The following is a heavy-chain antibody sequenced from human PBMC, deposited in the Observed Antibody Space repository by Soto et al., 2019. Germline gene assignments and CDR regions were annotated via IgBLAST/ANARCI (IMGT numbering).Heavy chain of an antibody. Sequence: EVRLVESGGGLVQPGGSLRLSCAASGFTFSSYSMNWVRQAPGKGLEWVSYISSSSSTIYYADSVKGRFTISRDNAKNSLYLQMNSLRAEDTAVYYCARDRGYCSGGSCYPDYWGQGTLVTVSS. CDR1: GFTFSSYS. D-gene: IGHD2-15*01. V-gene: IGHV3-48*01. CDR2: ISSSSSTI. J-gene: IGHJ4*02. CDR3: ARDRGYCSGGSCYPDY.